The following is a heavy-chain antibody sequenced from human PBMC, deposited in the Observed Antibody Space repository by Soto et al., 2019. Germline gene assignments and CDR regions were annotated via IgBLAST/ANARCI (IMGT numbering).Heavy chain of an antibody. CDR1: GGSISGYY. D-gene: IGHD6-25*01. Sequence: SETLSLTCTVSGGSISGYYWGWIRQPPGKGLEWIGYIHYSGSTNYNPSLRSRVTISVDTPKNQFSLKVNSMTAADTAIYYCARGGVAARKGRWFDPWGQGTLVTVSA. J-gene: IGHJ5*02. CDR2: IHYSGST. V-gene: IGHV4-59*01. CDR3: ARGGVAARKGRWFDP.